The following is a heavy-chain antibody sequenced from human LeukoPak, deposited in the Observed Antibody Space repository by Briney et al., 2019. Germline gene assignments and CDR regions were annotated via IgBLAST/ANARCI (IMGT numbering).Heavy chain of an antibody. CDR3: ARGPPGRGLDY. V-gene: IGHV4-39*07. D-gene: IGHD2-15*01. J-gene: IGHJ4*02. CDR2: IYYSGST. CDR1: GGSISSSSYY. Sequence: SETLSLTCTVSGGSISSSSYYWGWIRQPPGKGLEWIGSIYYSGSTYYNPSLKSRVTISVDTSKNQFSLKLSSVTAADTAVYYCARGPPGRGLDYWGQGTLVTVSS.